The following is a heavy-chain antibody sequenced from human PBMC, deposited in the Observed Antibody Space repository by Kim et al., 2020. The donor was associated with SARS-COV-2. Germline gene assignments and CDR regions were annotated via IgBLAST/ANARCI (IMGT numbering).Heavy chain of an antibody. Sequence: GGSLRLSCAASGFTFSSYAMSWVRQAPGKGLEWVSAISGSGGSTYYADSVKGRFTISRDNSKNTLYLQMNSLRAEDTAVYYCAKDSFIQWLVGDPVDYWGQGTLVTVSS. J-gene: IGHJ4*02. CDR3: AKDSFIQWLVGDPVDY. D-gene: IGHD6-19*01. CDR1: GFTFSSYA. V-gene: IGHV3-23*01. CDR2: ISGSGGST.